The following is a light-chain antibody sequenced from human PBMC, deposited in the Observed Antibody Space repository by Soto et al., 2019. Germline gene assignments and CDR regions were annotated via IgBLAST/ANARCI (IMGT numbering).Light chain of an antibody. CDR1: QSVSSN. CDR3: QQYNGWPPKIT. CDR2: GAS. J-gene: IGKJ5*01. Sequence: DIVMTQSPATPSVSQAERATLSCRACQSVSSNLAWYQQKTGQAPRLLIYGASTRATGIPARFSGSGSGTEFTLTISSLQSEHFAVYYCQQYNGWPPKITFGQGTRREIK. V-gene: IGKV3-15*01.